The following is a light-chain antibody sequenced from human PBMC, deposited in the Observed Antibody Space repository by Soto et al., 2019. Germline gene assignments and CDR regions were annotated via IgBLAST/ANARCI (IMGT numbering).Light chain of an antibody. CDR3: QSYDSSLSGWG. V-gene: IGLV1-40*01. CDR1: SSNIGAGYD. J-gene: IGLJ3*02. Sequence: QSVLTQPPSVSGAPGQRVTISCTGSSSNIGAGYDVHWYQQLPGTAPKLLIYGNSNRPSGVPDRFSGSKSGTSASLAITGRQSEDDADYYCQSYDSSLSGWGFGGGPNLTVL. CDR2: GNS.